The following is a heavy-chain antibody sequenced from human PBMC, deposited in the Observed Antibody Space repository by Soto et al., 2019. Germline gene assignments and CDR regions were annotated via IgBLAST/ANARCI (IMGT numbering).Heavy chain of an antibody. V-gene: IGHV3-30*18. CDR1: GFTFSSYG. CDR2: ISYDGSNK. Sequence: VGSLRLSCAASGFTFSSYGMHWVRQAPGKGLEWVAVISYDGSNKYYADSVKGRFTISRDNSKNTLYLQMSSLRAEDTAVYYCAKDHHYDFWSGYRLDYWGQGTLVTVSS. CDR3: AKDHHYDFWSGYRLDY. D-gene: IGHD3-3*01. J-gene: IGHJ4*02.